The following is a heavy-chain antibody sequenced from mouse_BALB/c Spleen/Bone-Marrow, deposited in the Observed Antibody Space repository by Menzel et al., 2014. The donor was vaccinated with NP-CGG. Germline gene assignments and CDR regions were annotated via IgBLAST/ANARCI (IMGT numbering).Heavy chain of an antibody. J-gene: IGHJ4*01. V-gene: IGHV1-20*02. D-gene: IGHD2-3*01. CDR2: INPYNGDT. CDR3: ARGGLLRAMDY. CDR1: GYSFTGYF. Sequence: EVKLMESGPELVKPGASVKISCKASGYSFTGYFMNWVMQSHGKSLEWIGRINPYNGDTFYNQKFKGKATLTVDKSSSTAHMELRSLASEDSAVYYCARGGLLRAMDYWGQRTSVAVSS.